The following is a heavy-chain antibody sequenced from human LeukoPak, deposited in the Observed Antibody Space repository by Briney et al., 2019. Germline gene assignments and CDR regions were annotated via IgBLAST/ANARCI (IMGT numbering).Heavy chain of an antibody. CDR3: ARLTGIRGVIDAFDV. D-gene: IGHD3-10*01. CDR1: GDSISNSY. CDR2: VYTSGST. J-gene: IGHJ3*01. Sequence: PSETLSLTCTVSGDSISNSYWSWIRQPTGKRLELIGRVYTSGSTNYNPSLKSRVTMSVDTTKNQFSLTLSSVTAADTAVYYCARLTGIRGVIDAFDVWGQGTMVTVS. V-gene: IGHV4-4*07.